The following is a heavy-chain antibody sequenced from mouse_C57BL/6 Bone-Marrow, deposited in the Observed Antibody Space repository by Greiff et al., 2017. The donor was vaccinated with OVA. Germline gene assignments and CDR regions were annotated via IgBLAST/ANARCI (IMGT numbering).Heavy chain of an antibody. V-gene: IGHV1-81*01. J-gene: IGHJ4*01. CDR3: ARAAYYYGSSYHYYAMDY. D-gene: IGHD1-1*01. CDR1: GYTFTSYG. CDR2: IYPRSGNT. Sequence: QVQLQQSGAELARPGASVKLSCKASGYTFTSYGISWVKQRPGQGLEWIGEIYPRSGNTYYNEKFKGKATLTADKSSSTAYMELRSLTSEDSAVYFCARAAYYYGSSYHYYAMDYWGQGTSVTVSS.